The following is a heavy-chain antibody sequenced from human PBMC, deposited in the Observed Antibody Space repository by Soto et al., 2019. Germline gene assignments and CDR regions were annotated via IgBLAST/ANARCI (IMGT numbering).Heavy chain of an antibody. D-gene: IGHD1-26*01. J-gene: IGHJ3*02. CDR2: ISYDGKSE. CDR3: ARDGYRGRSDGFDI. V-gene: IGHV3-30*04. CDR1: GFIFGAYT. Sequence: QVQLVESGGGVVQPGKSLRLSCAASGFIFGAYTMHWVRQPPGKGLEWVAVISYDGKSEHYTDPVKGRFTVSRDNSKSTLYLQTNSLKSDDTAVYHCARDGYRGRSDGFDIWGQGTMVTVSS.